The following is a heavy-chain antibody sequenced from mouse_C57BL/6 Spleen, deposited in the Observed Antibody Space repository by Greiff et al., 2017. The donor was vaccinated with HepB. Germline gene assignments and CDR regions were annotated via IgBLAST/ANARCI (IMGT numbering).Heavy chain of an antibody. V-gene: IGHV1-80*01. D-gene: IGHD4-1*01. CDR1: GYAFSSYW. Sequence: VQLQQSGAELVKPGASVKISCKASGYAFSSYWMNGVKQRPGRGLGWIGQIYPGDGDTNYNGKFKGKATLTADKSSSTAYMQLSSLTSEDSAVYVCARETGRGYFDVWGTGTTVTVSS. CDR2: IYPGDGDT. J-gene: IGHJ1*03. CDR3: ARETGRGYFDV.